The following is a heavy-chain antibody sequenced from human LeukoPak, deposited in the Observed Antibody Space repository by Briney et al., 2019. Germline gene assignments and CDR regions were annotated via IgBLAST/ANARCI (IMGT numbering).Heavy chain of an antibody. D-gene: IGHD5/OR15-5a*01. CDR3: ARGDGVYVY. J-gene: IGHJ4*02. V-gene: IGHV3-30*03. Sequence: GGSLRLSCAASGFTFSTFGMHWVRQAPGKGLEWVAVISYDGSNKYYADSVKGRFTISRDNSENTVYLQMNSLRVEDTAVYYCARGDGVYVYWGQGTLVTVSS. CDR2: ISYDGSNK. CDR1: GFTFSTFG.